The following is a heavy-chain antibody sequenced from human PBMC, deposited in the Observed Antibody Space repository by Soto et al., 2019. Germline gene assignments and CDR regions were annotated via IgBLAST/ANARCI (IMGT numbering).Heavy chain of an antibody. V-gene: IGHV1-18*01. CDR3: ARDNGYYSDY. Sequence: QVQLVQSGAEVKKPGASVKVSCKASGYTFTSYGISWVRQAPGQGLEWMGWISAYNGNTTYAQKLQGRVTMTTDTPASTPYMELRTLRSDGTAGYDFARDNGYYSDYLGQATLVTLSS. CDR2: ISAYNGNT. D-gene: IGHD6-25*01. J-gene: IGHJ4*02. CDR1: GYTFTSYG.